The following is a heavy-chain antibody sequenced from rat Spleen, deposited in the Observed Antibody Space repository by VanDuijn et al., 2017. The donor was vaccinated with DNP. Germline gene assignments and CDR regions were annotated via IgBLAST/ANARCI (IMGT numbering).Heavy chain of an antibody. D-gene: IGHD4-3*01. CDR1: GYTFTNSY. J-gene: IGHJ3*01. CDR3: ARGGTSFAY. V-gene: IGHV1-43*01. Sequence: QVQLRQSGAEPAKPGSSVKISCKASGYTFTNSYMGWIKQTTGQGLEYIGYINTGSGVTNYNEKFKGKATLTVDKSSSTAFMQLSSLTPDDSAVYYCARGGTSFAYWGQGTLVTVSS. CDR2: INTGSGVT.